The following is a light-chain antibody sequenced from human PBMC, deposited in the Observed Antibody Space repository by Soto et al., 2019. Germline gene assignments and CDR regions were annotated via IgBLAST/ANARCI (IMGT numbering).Light chain of an antibody. V-gene: IGKV1-5*01. CDR1: QNIGNW. CDR3: QPYIDEPWT. Sequence: DIQMTQSPSTLSASVRDRVTITCRASQNIGNWLAWYQQKPGKTPDLLIYDASSSESGVPLRFSGSGSGTAFTLTISSLPTDDSATYYGQPYIDEPWTFGQGTKVEIK. J-gene: IGKJ1*01. CDR2: DAS.